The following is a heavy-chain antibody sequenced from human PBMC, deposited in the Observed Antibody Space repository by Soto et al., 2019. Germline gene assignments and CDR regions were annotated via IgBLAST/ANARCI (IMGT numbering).Heavy chain of an antibody. CDR3: ARDKITGLFDY. J-gene: IGHJ4*02. CDR2: IYYTGST. CDR1: GGCISRYY. D-gene: IGHD2-8*02. V-gene: IGHV4-59*01. Sequence: SETVSLTCTVSGGCISRYYWTWIRQPPGKGLEWIGYIYYTGSTNYNPSLKSRVTISVDTSKDQFSLKLSSVTAADTAVYYCARDKITGLFDYWGQGTLVTVSS.